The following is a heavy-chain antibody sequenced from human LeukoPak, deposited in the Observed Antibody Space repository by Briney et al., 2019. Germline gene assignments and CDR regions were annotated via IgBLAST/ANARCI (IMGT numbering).Heavy chain of an antibody. CDR3: ARVEYCSGGSCLDY. Sequence: SVKVSCKASGGTFSSYTISWVRQAPGQGLEWMGRIIPILGIANYAQKFQGRVTITADKSTSTAYMELGSLRSEDTAVYYCARVEYCSGGSCLDYWGQGTLVTVSS. CDR2: IIPILGIA. CDR1: GGTFSSYT. V-gene: IGHV1-69*02. J-gene: IGHJ4*02. D-gene: IGHD2-15*01.